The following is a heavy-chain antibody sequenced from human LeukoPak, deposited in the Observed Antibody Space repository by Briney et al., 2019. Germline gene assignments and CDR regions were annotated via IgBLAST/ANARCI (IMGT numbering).Heavy chain of an antibody. CDR1: GGSISSYY. J-gene: IGHJ3*02. Sequence: PSETLSLTCTVSGGSISSYYWSWIRQPPGKGLEWIGYIYYSGSTNYNPSLKSRVTLSVDTSKNQFSLKLSSVTAADTAVYYCARGMEFDAFDIWGQGTMVTVSS. CDR2: IYYSGST. D-gene: IGHD3-10*01. CDR3: ARGMEFDAFDI. V-gene: IGHV4-59*01.